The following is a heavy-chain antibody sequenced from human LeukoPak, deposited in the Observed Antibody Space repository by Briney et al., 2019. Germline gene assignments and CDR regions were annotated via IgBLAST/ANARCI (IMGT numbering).Heavy chain of an antibody. CDR2: INSDGSST. Sequence: AGGSLRLSCAASGFTFSSYWMHWVRQAPGKGLVWVSRINSDGSSTSYADSVKGRFTISRDNAKNTLYPQMNSLRAEDTTVYYCARDRRDTYCSGGSCYFRYYYYMDVWGKGTTVTVSS. V-gene: IGHV3-74*01. J-gene: IGHJ6*03. D-gene: IGHD2-15*01. CDR1: GFTFSSYW. CDR3: ARDRRDTYCSGGSCYFRYYYYMDV.